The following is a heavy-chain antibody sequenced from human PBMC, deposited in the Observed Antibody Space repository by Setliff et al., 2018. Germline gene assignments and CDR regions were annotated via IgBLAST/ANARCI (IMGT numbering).Heavy chain of an antibody. CDR2: VYTTGST. J-gene: IGHJ6*03. CDR1: GVHQR. CDR3: ARVRITPYCMDV. V-gene: IGHV4-4*07. Sequence: PSETLSLTWGVHQRRTWIRQSAGKGLEWIGRVYTTGSTAFNPSLNSRVTMSLDKSKNQFSLKLYSVTAADTAVYFCARVRITPYCMDVWGKGTTVTVSS. D-gene: IGHD3-10*01.